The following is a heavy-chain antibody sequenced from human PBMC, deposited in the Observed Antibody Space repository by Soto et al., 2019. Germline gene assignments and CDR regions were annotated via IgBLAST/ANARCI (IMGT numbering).Heavy chain of an antibody. V-gene: IGHV3-23*01. D-gene: IGHD4-17*01. CDR1: GFTFSSYA. Sequence: EVQLLESGGGLVQPGGSLRVSCAASGFTFSSYAMSWVRQAPGKGLELVSAISGSGGSTYYADSVKGRFTISGDNSKNSLYLHMNSLRAEDTAVYYCARTYGDQFDYWGQGTLVTVSS. CDR3: ARTYGDQFDY. CDR2: ISGSGGST. J-gene: IGHJ4*02.